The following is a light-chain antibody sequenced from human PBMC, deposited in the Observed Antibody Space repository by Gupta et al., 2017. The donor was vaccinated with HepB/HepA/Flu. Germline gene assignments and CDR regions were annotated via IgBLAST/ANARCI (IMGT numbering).Light chain of an antibody. Sequence: DIQMTQSTSSLSASVGDRVTITCRASQSISSYLNWYQQKPGKAPKLLIYAASSLQSGVPSRFSGSGSGTDFTLTSSSLQPEDFATYYCQQSYSTPLTFGGGTKVEIK. J-gene: IGKJ4*01. CDR3: QQSYSTPLT. CDR2: AAS. V-gene: IGKV1-39*01. CDR1: QSISSY.